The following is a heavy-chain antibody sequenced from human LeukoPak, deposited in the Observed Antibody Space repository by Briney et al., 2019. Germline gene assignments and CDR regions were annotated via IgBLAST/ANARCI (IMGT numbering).Heavy chain of an antibody. D-gene: IGHD6-13*01. Sequence: GALRLSCAASGFTFSSYEMNWVRQAPGKGLEWVSYISSSGSTIYYADSVKGRFTISRDNAKNSLYLQMNSLRAEDTAVYYCARVGYRSSWYKADAFDIWGQGTMVTVSS. CDR3: ARVGYRSSWYKADAFDI. CDR2: ISSSGSTI. CDR1: GFTFSSYE. J-gene: IGHJ3*02. V-gene: IGHV3-48*03.